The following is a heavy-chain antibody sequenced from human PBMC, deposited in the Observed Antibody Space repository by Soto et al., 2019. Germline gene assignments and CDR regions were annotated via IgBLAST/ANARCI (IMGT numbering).Heavy chain of an antibody. CDR3: ARRGYGSRWPNVYMDV. Sequence: EAQLVESGGGLVQPGGSLRLSCAASGFTFSNYDMHWVRQPPGTGLEYVSGISNNGAHTDYAKSVKGRFTISRDNSENTLYLQMGSLRAEDMALYYCARRGYGSRWPNVYMDVWGKGTTVAVSS. D-gene: IGHD6-13*01. CDR1: GFTFSNYD. J-gene: IGHJ6*03. CDR2: ISNNGAHT. V-gene: IGHV3-64*01.